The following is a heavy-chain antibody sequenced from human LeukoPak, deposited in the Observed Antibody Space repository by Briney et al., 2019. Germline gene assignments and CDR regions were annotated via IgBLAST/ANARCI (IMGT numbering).Heavy chain of an antibody. V-gene: IGHV3-30*18. CDR3: AKHYEGATLDV. CDR2: ISYDGSNK. J-gene: IGHJ6*02. CDR1: GFTFSSYG. Sequence: PGGSLRLSCAASGFTFSSYGMHWVRQAPGKGLEWVAVISYDGSNKYYADSVKGRFTISRDNSKNTLYLQMNSLRAEDTVVYYCAKHYEGATLDVWGQGTTVTVSS. D-gene: IGHD1-26*01.